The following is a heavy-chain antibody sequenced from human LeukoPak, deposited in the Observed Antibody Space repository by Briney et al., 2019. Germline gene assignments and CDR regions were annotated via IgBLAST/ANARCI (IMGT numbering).Heavy chain of an antibody. CDR2: INPSGGST. Sequence: ASVKVSCKASGYTFTSCYMHWVRQAPGQGLEWMGIINPSGGSTSYAQKFQGRVTMTRDTSTSTVYMELSSLRSEDTAVYYCARIAAAGPGDYWGQGTLVTVSS. D-gene: IGHD6-13*01. CDR1: GYTFTSCY. J-gene: IGHJ4*02. CDR3: ARIAAAGPGDY. V-gene: IGHV1-46*01.